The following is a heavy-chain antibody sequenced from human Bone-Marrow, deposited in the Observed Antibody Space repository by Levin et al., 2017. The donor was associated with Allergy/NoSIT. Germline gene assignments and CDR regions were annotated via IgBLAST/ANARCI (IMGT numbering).Heavy chain of an antibody. J-gene: IGHJ6*03. CDR3: AREGSQLWLNYMDV. CDR2: IYYSGST. CDR1: GGSISSGDYY. Sequence: SETLSLTCTVSGGSISSGDYYWSWIRQHPGRGLEWIGYIYYSGSTYYNPSLKSRVTISVDTSKNQFSLKLSSVTAADTAVYYCAREGSQLWLNYMDVWGKGTTVTVSS. D-gene: IGHD5-18*01. V-gene: IGHV4-31*03.